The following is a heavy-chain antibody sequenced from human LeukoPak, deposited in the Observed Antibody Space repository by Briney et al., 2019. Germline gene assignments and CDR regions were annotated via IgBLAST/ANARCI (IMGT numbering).Heavy chain of an antibody. V-gene: IGHV3-15*01. CDR2: IKSKTDGGTT. CDR1: GFTFSNAW. D-gene: IGHD1-26*01. CDR3: NPTIWELEYRGVDY. Sequence: GGSLRLSCAASGFTFSNAWMSWVRQAPGKGLEWVGRIKSKTDGGTTDYAAPVKGRFTISRDDSKNTLYLQMNSLKTEDTAVYYCNPTIWELEYRGVDYWGQGNLVTVSS. J-gene: IGHJ4*02.